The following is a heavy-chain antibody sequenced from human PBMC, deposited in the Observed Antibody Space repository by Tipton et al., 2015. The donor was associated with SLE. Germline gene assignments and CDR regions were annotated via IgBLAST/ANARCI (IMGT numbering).Heavy chain of an antibody. V-gene: IGHV3-21*01. J-gene: IGHJ4*02. D-gene: IGHD6-13*01. Sequence: SLRLSCAASGFTFSSYSMNWVRQAPGKGLEWVSSISSSSYIYYTDSVKGRFTISRDNAKNSLYLQMNSLRAEDTAVYYCAGGREGSSSWYGEDYWGQGTLVTVSS. CDR2: ISSSSYI. CDR3: AGGREGSSSWYGEDY. CDR1: GFTFSSYS.